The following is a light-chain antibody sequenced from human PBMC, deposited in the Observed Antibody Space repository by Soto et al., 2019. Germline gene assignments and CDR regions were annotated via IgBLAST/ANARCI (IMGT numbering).Light chain of an antibody. Sequence: QSVVTQPPSVSGAPGQRVTISCTGSSSNIGAGYDVHWYQQLPGTAPKLLIYSNNNRPSGVPDRFSASKSGTSASLAITGLQAEDEADYYCQSYDSSLSGRYVFGTGTQLTVL. CDR3: QSYDSSLSGRYV. J-gene: IGLJ1*01. CDR1: SSNIGAGYD. V-gene: IGLV1-40*01. CDR2: SNN.